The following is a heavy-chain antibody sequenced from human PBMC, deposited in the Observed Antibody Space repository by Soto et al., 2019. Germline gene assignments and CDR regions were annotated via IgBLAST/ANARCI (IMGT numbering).Heavy chain of an antibody. V-gene: IGHV3-23*01. Sequence: EVQLLEFGGGVVQPGGSLRLSCEASGFNFKKFAMGWVRQAPGEGLEWVSGISCCGGSTSYADSVKGRFTLARDDSKNTLSLHLNSLRFEDMARYFCAKADGEQWLIPHLDNWGQGTLVTVS. CDR2: ISCCGGST. CDR3: AKADGEQWLIPHLDN. CDR1: GFNFKKFA. J-gene: IGHJ4*02. D-gene: IGHD6-19*01.